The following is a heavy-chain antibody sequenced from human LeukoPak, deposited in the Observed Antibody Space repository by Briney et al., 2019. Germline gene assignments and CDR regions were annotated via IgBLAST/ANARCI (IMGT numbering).Heavy chain of an antibody. CDR2: ISGSGGST. CDR3: AKAGVYDFWSGYYPLDY. V-gene: IGHV3-23*01. D-gene: IGHD3-3*01. J-gene: IGHJ4*02. CDR1: GFTFSSYA. Sequence: GGSLRLSCAASGFTFSSYAMSWVRQAPGKGLEWVSGISGSGGSTYYADSVKGRVTISRDNSKNTLYLQMNSLRAEDTAVYYCAKAGVYDFWSGYYPLDYWGQGTLVTVSS.